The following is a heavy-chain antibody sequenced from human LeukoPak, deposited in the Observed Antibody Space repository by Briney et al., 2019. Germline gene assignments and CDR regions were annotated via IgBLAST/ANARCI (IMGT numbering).Heavy chain of an antibody. CDR3: ARVGGYDFWSGYYHSYDWFDP. J-gene: IGHJ5*02. CDR1: GGSFSGYY. D-gene: IGHD3-3*01. V-gene: IGHV4-34*01. Sequence: SETLSLTCAVYGGSFSGYYWSWIRQPPGKGLEWIGEINHSGSTNYNPSLKSRVTISVDTSKNQFSPKLSSVTAADTAVYYCARVGGYDFWSGYYHSYDWFDPWGQGTLVTVSS. CDR2: INHSGST.